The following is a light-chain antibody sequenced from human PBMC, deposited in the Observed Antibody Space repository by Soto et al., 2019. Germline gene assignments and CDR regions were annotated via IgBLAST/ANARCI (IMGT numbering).Light chain of an antibody. V-gene: IGLV1-44*01. CDR3: AAWDGSLNADV. Sequence: QSVLTQPPSASGTPGQRVTISCSGSSSNIGSDSVNWFQHLPGTTPKLLIYGNNQRPSGVPDRFSGSKSGTSASLVISGLQSEDEADYYCAAWDGSLNADVFGTGTKVTVL. CDR2: GNN. J-gene: IGLJ1*01. CDR1: SSNIGSDS.